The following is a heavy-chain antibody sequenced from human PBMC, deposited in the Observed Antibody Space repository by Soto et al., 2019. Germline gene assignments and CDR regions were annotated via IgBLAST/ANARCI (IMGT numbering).Heavy chain of an antibody. CDR3: ARDQYYYDSSGGKTNWFDP. CDR1: GGSISSGDYY. D-gene: IGHD3-22*01. J-gene: IGHJ5*02. V-gene: IGHV4-30-4*02. CDR2: IYYSGST. Sequence: LCGGSISSGDYYWSWIRQPPGKGLEWIGYIYYSGSTYYNPSLKSRVTISVDTSKNQFSLKLSSVTAADTAVYYCARDQYYYDSSGGKTNWFDPWGQGTLVTVSS.